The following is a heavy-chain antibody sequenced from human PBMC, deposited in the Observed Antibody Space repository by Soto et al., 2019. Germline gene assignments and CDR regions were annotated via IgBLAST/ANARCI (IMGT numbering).Heavy chain of an antibody. CDR2: IVPLFGTA. J-gene: IGHJ5*02. V-gene: IGHV1-69*12. CDR3: ARDGDPGYSFWSGPLGGGRFDP. CDR1: GGTFGNTA. Sequence: QVQLVQSGAEVKEPGSSVNVSCKTSGGTFGNTAVTWVRQVPGQGLEWIGGIVPLFGTANYAQKFRGRVMITADESTSTDYMDLRSLRSDDTAIYYCARDGDPGYSFWSGPLGGGRFDPWGQGTLVTVS. D-gene: IGHD3-3*01.